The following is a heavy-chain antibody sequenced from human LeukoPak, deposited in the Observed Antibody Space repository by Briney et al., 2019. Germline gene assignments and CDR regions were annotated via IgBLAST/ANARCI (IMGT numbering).Heavy chain of an antibody. D-gene: IGHD2-2*01. V-gene: IGHV4-30-4*01. CDR2: ISYSGST. CDR1: GGSISSGDYY. Sequence: SETLSLTCTVSGGSISSGDYYWSWIRQPPGKGLEWIGYISYSGSTYYNPSLKSRITISVDTSKTQFSLKLSSVTAADTAVYYCARAGFNCGSTSCYRIFDYWGQGTLVTVSS. CDR3: ARAGFNCGSTSCYRIFDY. J-gene: IGHJ4*02.